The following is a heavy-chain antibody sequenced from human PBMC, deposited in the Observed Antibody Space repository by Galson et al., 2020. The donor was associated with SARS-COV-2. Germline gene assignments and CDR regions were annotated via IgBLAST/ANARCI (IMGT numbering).Heavy chain of an antibody. CDR2: IKSESDGGGAT. D-gene: IGHD1-26*01. Sequence: GGSLRLSCAASGFTFSNAWMNWVRQAPGKGLEWVGRIKSESDGGGATDYAAPVKGRFTISRDDSNNTLYLQMSSLKTEDTAVYYCTADLPASMGGSYWGFDYWGQGTLVTVSS. V-gene: IGHV3-15*01. CDR1: GFTFSNAW. CDR3: TADLPASMGGSYWGFDY. J-gene: IGHJ4*02.